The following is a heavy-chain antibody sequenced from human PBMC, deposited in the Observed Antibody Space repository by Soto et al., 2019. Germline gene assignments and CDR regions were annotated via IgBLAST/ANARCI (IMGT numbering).Heavy chain of an antibody. V-gene: IGHV1-2*02. CDR1: GYTFTGYY. Sequence: ASVKVSCKASGYTFTGYYMHWVRQAPGQGLEWMGWINPNSGGTNYAQKFQGRVTMTRDTSISTAYMELSRLGSDDTAVYYCAWGPYDFLGDYYYYYGMDVWGQGTTVTVSS. D-gene: IGHD3-3*01. CDR2: INPNSGGT. J-gene: IGHJ6*02. CDR3: AWGPYDFLGDYYYYYGMDV.